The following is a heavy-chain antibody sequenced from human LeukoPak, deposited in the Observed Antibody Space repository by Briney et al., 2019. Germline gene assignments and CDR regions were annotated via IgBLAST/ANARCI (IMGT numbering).Heavy chain of an antibody. CDR3: ARDRYSSSWRDY. J-gene: IGHJ4*02. CDR1: GFTFSSYS. Sequence: SGGSLGLSCAASGFTFSSYSMNWVRQAPGKGLEWVSSISSSSSYIYYADSVKGRFTISRDNAKNTLYLQMNSLRAEDTAVYYCARDRYSSSWRDYWGQGTLVTVSS. CDR2: ISSSSSYI. D-gene: IGHD6-13*01. V-gene: IGHV3-21*01.